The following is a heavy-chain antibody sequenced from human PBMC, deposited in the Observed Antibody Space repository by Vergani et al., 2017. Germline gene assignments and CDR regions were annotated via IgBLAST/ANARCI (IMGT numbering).Heavy chain of an antibody. J-gene: IGHJ4*02. Sequence: QVTLKESGPVLVKPTETLTLTCTVSGFSLSNARMGVSWIRQPPGKALEWLAHIFSNDEKSYSTSLKSRLTISKDTSKNQVVLTMTNMDPVDTATYYCAHSAMIVVADNPYFDYWGQGTLVTVSS. CDR2: IFSNDEK. V-gene: IGHV2-26*01. D-gene: IGHD3-22*01. CDR1: GFSLSNARMG. CDR3: AHSAMIVVADNPYFDY.